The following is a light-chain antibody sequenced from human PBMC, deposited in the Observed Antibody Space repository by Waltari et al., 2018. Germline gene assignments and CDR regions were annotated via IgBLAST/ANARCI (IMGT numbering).Light chain of an antibody. CDR1: SSDVGAYNH. J-gene: IGLJ1*01. CDR2: EVN. CDR3: SSYADNTIFV. Sequence: QSALTQPPSASGSPGQSVTISCTGTSSDVGAYNHVSWHQQHPGKAPKRMIYEVNKRPSGVPDRFSGSKSGNTASLTVSGLQAEDEADYYCSSYADNTIFVFGTGTKVTVL. V-gene: IGLV2-8*01.